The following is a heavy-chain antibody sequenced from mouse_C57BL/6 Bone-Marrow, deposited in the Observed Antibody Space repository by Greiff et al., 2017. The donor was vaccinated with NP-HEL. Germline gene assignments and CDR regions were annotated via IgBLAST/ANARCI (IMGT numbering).Heavy chain of an antibody. CDR1: GYTFTDYY. Sequence: VQLQQSGPELVKPGASVKISCKASGYTFTDYYINWVKQRPGQGLEWIGWIFPGSGSTYYNEKFKGKATLTVDKSSSTAYMLLSSLTSEDSVVYFCARGAMVTTPYYYAMDYWGQGTSVTVSS. CDR3: ARGAMVTTPYYYAMDY. V-gene: IGHV1-75*01. J-gene: IGHJ4*01. D-gene: IGHD2-2*01. CDR2: IFPGSGST.